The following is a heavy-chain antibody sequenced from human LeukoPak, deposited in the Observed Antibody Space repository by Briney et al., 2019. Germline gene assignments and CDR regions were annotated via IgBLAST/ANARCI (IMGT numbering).Heavy chain of an antibody. V-gene: IGHV4-59*01. Sequence: SGTLSLTCSVSGGSISSSYWSWIRQPPGKGLEWIAFLYYSGTTNYNPSLMSRVTISVDTSKNLFSLKLRSVTAADTALYYCARHTNVDGFDIWGQGTMVTVSS. CDR1: GGSISSSY. CDR3: ARHTNVDGFDI. CDR2: LYYSGTT. J-gene: IGHJ3*02.